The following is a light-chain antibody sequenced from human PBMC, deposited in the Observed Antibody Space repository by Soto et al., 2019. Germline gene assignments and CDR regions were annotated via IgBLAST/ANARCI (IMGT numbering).Light chain of an antibody. J-gene: IGKJ2*03. Sequence: VHMTQSPSTLSASVGDRVTITCRASQSISSWVAWYQQKPGQVPKLLIYDAPPLESGVPSRFIGNKSGTEFTLTINGLQPDDCATYYCQQYDSFQYSFGQGTKLEI. CDR2: DAP. V-gene: IGKV1-5*01. CDR3: QQYDSFQYS. CDR1: QSISSW.